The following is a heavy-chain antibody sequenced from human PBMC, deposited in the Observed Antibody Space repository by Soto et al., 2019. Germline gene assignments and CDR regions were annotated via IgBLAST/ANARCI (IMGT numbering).Heavy chain of an antibody. CDR2: IIPICSTA. D-gene: IGHD4-17*01. Sequence: AVKVSCKASGGTFRSYASSWLRQAPGQGLEWMVGIIPICSTANYAQKFQCRVTITADESTRKAYMELISLRSEDTAVYYCAGYYGDYGLWWFDPWGQGTLVTVSS. CDR1: GGTFRSYA. CDR3: AGYYGDYGLWWFDP. J-gene: IGHJ5*02. V-gene: IGHV1-69*13.